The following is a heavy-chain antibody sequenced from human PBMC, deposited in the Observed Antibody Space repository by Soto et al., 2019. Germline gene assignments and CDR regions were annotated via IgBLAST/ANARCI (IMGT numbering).Heavy chain of an antibody. D-gene: IGHD1-1*01. CDR2: ISGSGGST. Sequence: GGSLRLSCAASGFTFSSYAMSWVRQAPGKGLEWVSAISGSGGSTYYADSVKGRFTISRDNSKNTRYLQMNSLRAEDTAVYYCAKWAGTNPFYYYYGMDVWGQGTTVTVSS. CDR3: AKWAGTNPFYYYYGMDV. CDR1: GFTFSSYA. V-gene: IGHV3-23*01. J-gene: IGHJ6*02.